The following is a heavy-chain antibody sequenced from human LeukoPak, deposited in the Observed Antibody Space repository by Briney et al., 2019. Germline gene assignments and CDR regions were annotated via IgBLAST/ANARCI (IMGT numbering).Heavy chain of an antibody. D-gene: IGHD3-3*01. V-gene: IGHV3-30*01. CDR2: ISFDGRDK. Sequence: GRSLSLSCAASGFTFSNYAMHWVRQAPGKGLEWVAVISFDGRDKYYADSVMGRFAISRDYSKNTLFLQVNSLGAEDTAVYYCARSEYYYYQMDVWGKGTTVTVPS. J-gene: IGHJ6*03. CDR3: ARSEYYYYQMDV. CDR1: GFTFSNYA.